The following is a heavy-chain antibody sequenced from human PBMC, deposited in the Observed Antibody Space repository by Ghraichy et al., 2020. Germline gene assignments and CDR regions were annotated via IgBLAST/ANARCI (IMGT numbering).Heavy chain of an antibody. V-gene: IGHV1-18*01. Sequence: VKVSCKASGYIFSSSGISWVRQAPGQGLEWMAWISIYTGNTKYAQNHQGRVTVTTDTSTSTAYMELTSLRSNDTTVYYCARQMYSGSYYGMDVWGQGTTVTVSS. CDR2: ISIYTGNT. CDR1: GYIFSSSG. CDR3: ARQMYSGSYYGMDV. J-gene: IGHJ6*02. D-gene: IGHD1-26*01.